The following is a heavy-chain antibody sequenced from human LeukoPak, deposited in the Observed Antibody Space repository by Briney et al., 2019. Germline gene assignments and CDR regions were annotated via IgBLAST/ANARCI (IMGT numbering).Heavy chain of an antibody. CDR1: GFTFSSYS. V-gene: IGHV3-21*01. Sequence: GGSLRLSCAASGFTFSSYSMNWVRQAPGKGLEWVSSISSSSSYIYYADSVKGRFTISRDNAKNSLYLQMNSLRAEDTAVYYCARVSGNSGGIQSYYFDYWGQGTLVTVSS. J-gene: IGHJ4*02. CDR2: ISSSSSYI. CDR3: ARVSGNSGGIQSYYFDY. D-gene: IGHD4-23*01.